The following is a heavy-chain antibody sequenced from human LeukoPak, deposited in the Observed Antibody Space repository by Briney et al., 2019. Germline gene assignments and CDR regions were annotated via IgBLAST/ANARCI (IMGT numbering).Heavy chain of an antibody. CDR1: GYTFTGYY. J-gene: IGHJ4*02. D-gene: IGHD4-17*01. Sequence: ASVKVSCKASGYTFTGYYMHWVRQAPGQGLEWMGWINPNSGGTNYAQKFQGRVTMTRDTSISTAYMELSRLRSDDTAVYYCARGTETTVNFFDYWGQGTLVTVSS. CDR3: ARGTETTVNFFDY. CDR2: INPNSGGT. V-gene: IGHV1-2*02.